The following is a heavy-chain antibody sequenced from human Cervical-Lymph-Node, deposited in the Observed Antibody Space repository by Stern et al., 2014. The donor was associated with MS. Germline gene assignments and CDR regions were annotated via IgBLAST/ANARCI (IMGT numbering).Heavy chain of an antibody. CDR2: INPNSGVT. CDR3: ATRRGCSGGSCSSRSLDY. V-gene: IGHV1-2*06. J-gene: IGHJ4*02. Sequence: VQLLQSGADVKKPGASVKVSCKASGYTFTAYNMHWLRQAPGQALEWMGRINPNSGVTNYAQKFQDRVTMARDTSISTVYMELSRLRSNDTAMYYCATRRGCSGGSCSSRSLDYWGQGTLVTVSS. D-gene: IGHD2-15*01. CDR1: GYTFTAYN.